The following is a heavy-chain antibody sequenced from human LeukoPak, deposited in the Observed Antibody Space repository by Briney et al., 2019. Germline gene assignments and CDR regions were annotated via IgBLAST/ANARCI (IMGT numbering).Heavy chain of an antibody. CDR1: GGSISSYY. V-gene: IGHV4-59*08. CDR2: IYYSGST. D-gene: IGHD6-6*01. Sequence: PSETLSLTCTVSGGSISSYYWSWIRQPPGKGLEWIGYIYYSGSTNYNPSLKSRVTISVDTSKSQFSLKLSSVTAADTAVYYCASLIAARPYYYYYYMDVWGKGTTVTVSS. CDR3: ASLIAARPYYYYYYMDV. J-gene: IGHJ6*03.